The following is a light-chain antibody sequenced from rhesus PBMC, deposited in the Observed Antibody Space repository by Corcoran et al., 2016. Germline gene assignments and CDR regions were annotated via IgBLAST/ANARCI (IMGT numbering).Light chain of an antibody. CDR3: GQGAHLPFT. J-gene: IGKJ3*01. Sequence: DVVMTQSPLSLPITPGQPASISCRSSQSLVHSNGNTYLSWYQQKPGHPSRLLIYQVSNRYSGVPDRFSGSGAGTDFTLKISRVEAEDVGVYYCGQGAHLPFTFGPGTKLDIK. CDR2: QVS. CDR1: QSLVHSNGNTY. V-gene: IGKV2-64*01.